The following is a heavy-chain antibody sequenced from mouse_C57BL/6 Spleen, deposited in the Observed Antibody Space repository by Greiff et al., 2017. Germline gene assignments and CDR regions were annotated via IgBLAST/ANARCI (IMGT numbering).Heavy chain of an antibody. CDR1: GYTFTDDE. CDR3: TRGGNYGSWFAY. J-gene: IGHJ3*01. V-gene: IGHV1-15*01. D-gene: IGHD2-1*01. CDR2: IDPETGGT. Sequence: QVQLKESGAELVRPGASVTLSCTASGYTFTDDEMHWVKQTPVHGLEWIGAIDPETGGTAYNQKFKGKAILTADKSSSTAYMELRSLTSEDTAVYYCTRGGNYGSWFAYWGQGTLVTVSA.